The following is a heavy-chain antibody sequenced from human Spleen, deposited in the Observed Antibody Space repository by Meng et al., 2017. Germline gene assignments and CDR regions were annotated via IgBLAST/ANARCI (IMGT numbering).Heavy chain of an antibody. Sequence: QIQLVQSGGEVRNPGASVKVSCKASEYTFTSYAMHWVRQAPGQRLEWMGWINAGNGDTKYSQKFQGRVTITRDTSASTAYMELSSLRSEDTAVYYCARQLTLTKDFDYWGQGTLVTVSS. CDR1: EYTFTSYA. CDR3: ARQLTLTKDFDY. CDR2: INAGNGDT. D-gene: IGHD5-24*01. J-gene: IGHJ4*02. V-gene: IGHV1-3*01.